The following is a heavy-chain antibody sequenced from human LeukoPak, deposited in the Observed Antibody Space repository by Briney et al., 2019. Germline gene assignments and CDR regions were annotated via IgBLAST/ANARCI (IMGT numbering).Heavy chain of an antibody. CDR1: GFTVSSNY. Sequence: GGSLRLSCAVSGFTVSSNYMSWVRQAPGKGLEWVSVIYSGGSTYYADSVKGRFTISRDNSKNTLYLQMNSLRAEDTAVFFCARAGSSSYYYFDCWGQGTLVTVSS. V-gene: IGHV3-53*01. J-gene: IGHJ4*02. CDR3: ARAGSSSYYYFDC. D-gene: IGHD6-13*01. CDR2: IYSGGST.